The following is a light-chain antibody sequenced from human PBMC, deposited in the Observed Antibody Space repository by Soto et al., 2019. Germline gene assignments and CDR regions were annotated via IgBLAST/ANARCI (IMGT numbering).Light chain of an antibody. CDR1: QDISNY. CDR2: DAS. Sequence: DIQMTQSPSSLSASVGDRVTITCQASQDISNYLNWYQQKPGKAPKLLIYDASNLETGVPSRFSGSGSGTDFTFTISSLQPEDIATYYCQQYHIYSTFGQGTKL. V-gene: IGKV1-33*01. J-gene: IGKJ2*01. CDR3: QQYHIYST.